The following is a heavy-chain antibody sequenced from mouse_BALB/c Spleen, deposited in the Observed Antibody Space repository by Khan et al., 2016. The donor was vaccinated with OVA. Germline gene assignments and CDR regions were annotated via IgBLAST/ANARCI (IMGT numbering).Heavy chain of an antibody. CDR2: INHSNGYT. J-gene: IGHJ2*01. CDR3: SSLGASYGTTFLS. D-gene: IGHD1-1*01. CDR1: GYTFANYW. V-gene: IGHV1-7*01. Sequence: QVQLQQPGAELAKPGASVKMSCKASGYTFANYWMHWVKQRPGKGLDWIGYINHSNGYTDYNQKFKDKATLTADKSSSTAYMQLSSLTSEDSAVYYCSSLGASYGTTFLSWGQGTTLTVSS.